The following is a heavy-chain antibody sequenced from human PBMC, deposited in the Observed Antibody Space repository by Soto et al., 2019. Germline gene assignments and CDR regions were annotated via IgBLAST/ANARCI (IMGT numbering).Heavy chain of an antibody. CDR3: AIYHGYRYGQPDS. V-gene: IGHV3-48*02. J-gene: IGHJ4*02. CDR2: ISSSSSTI. CDR1: GFTFSSYS. D-gene: IGHD5-18*01. Sequence: PGGSLRLSCAASGFTFSSYSMNWVRQVPGKGLEWVSYISSSSSTIYYADSVKGRFTISRDNAKNSLYLQMNSLRDEDTAVYYCAIYHGYRYGQPDSRCQGTLVPVSS.